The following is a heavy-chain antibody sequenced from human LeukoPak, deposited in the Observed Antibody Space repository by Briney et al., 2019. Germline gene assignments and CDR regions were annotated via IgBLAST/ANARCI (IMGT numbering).Heavy chain of an antibody. J-gene: IGHJ4*02. D-gene: IGHD6-19*01. Sequence: GGSLRLSCAASGFTFSSYAMSWVRQAPGKGLEWVSAISGSGGSTYYADSVKGRFTISRDNAKNSLYLQMNSLRAEDTALYYCAKDKAVAGTYYFDYWGQGTLVTVSS. CDR3: AKDKAVAGTYYFDY. V-gene: IGHV3-23*01. CDR2: ISGSGGST. CDR1: GFTFSSYA.